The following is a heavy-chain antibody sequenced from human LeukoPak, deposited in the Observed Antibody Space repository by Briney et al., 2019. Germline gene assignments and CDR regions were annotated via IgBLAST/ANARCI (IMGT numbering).Heavy chain of an antibody. CDR3: ARDRSSLGYFDY. CDR1: GFTFSSYA. Sequence: AGGSLRLSCAASGFTFSSYAMSWVRQAPGKGLEWVSAISGSGGSTYYADSVKGRFTISRDNSKNTLYLQMNSLRAEDTAVYYCARDRSSLGYFDYWGQGTLVTVSS. J-gene: IGHJ4*02. CDR2: ISGSGGST. D-gene: IGHD6-13*01. V-gene: IGHV3-23*01.